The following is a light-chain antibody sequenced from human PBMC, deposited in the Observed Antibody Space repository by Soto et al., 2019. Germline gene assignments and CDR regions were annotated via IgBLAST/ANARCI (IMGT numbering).Light chain of an antibody. Sequence: SVLTQSPGTLSLSPGERATLSCRASQSVTNRYFAWYQQRPGQAPRLLIYCISNRATGIPDSFSGGGSWTDFTLTISSLEPEAFVVYYCQQYCNFPHTFGQGTKMEVK. J-gene: IGKJ2*01. CDR3: QQYCNFPHT. CDR1: QSVTNRY. CDR2: CIS. V-gene: IGKV3-20*01.